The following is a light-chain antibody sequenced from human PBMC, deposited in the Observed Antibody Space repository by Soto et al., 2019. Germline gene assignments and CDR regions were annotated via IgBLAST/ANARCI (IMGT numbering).Light chain of an antibody. CDR1: QDISTE. Sequence: AIPMTQSPSSLSASVGARITITCRASQDISTELGWYQQKPGTAPTLLIYGTSTLQSGVPSRFSGSGSGTDFTLTISSLQPEDFATYYCLQDYNYPRTFGQGTKVETK. CDR3: LQDYNYPRT. CDR2: GTS. J-gene: IGKJ1*01. V-gene: IGKV1-6*01.